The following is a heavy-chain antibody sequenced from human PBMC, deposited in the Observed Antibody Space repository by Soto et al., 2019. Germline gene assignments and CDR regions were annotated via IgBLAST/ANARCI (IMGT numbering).Heavy chain of an antibody. CDR3: ARELIEAENWGSSWYYYGMDV. CDR2: IIPIFGTA. V-gene: IGHV1-69*01. J-gene: IGHJ6*02. D-gene: IGHD7-27*01. CDR1: GGTFSSYA. Sequence: QVQLVQSGAEVKKPGSSVKVSCKASGGTFSSYAISWVRQAPGQGLEWMGGIIPIFGTANYAQKFQGRVTIDADESTSTDYMELSSLRSEDTAVYYCARELIEAENWGSSWYYYGMDVWGQGTTVTVSS.